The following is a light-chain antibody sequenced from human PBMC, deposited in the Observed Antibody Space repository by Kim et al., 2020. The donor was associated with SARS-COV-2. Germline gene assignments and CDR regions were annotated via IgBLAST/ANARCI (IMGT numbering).Light chain of an antibody. CDR3: QVWDTSSDHRGV. CDR1: NMGSKT. V-gene: IGLV3-21*04. J-gene: IGLJ3*02. CDR2: YDS. Sequence: PGKTARITCGGNNMGSKTVHWYQQKPGQAPVLVIYYDSDRPSGIPERFSGSNSGNTATLTISRVEAGDEADYYCQVWDTSSDHRGVFGGGTKLTVL.